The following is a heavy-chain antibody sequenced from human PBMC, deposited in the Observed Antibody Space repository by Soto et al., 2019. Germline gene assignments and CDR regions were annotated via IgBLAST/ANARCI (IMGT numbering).Heavy chain of an antibody. Sequence: VASVKVSCKASGYTFTSYYMHWVRQAPGQGLEWMGIINPSGGSTSYAQKFQGRVTMTRDTSTSTVYMELSSLRSEDTAVYYCARVMSSWYQYYYYGMDVWGQGTTVTVSS. CDR2: INPSGGST. J-gene: IGHJ6*02. CDR1: GYTFTSYY. D-gene: IGHD6-13*01. CDR3: ARVMSSWYQYYYYGMDV. V-gene: IGHV1-46*01.